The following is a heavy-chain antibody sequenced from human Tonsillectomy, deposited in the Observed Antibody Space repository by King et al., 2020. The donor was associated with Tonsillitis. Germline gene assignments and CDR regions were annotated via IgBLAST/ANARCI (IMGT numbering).Heavy chain of an antibody. CDR2: ISSSNSYI. D-gene: IGHD5-18*01. CDR3: ARDLALRGYTYGPGTFDY. Sequence: VQLVESGGSLVKPGGSLRLSCAASGFTFSNYSMNWVRPAPGKGLEWVSSISSSNSYIRYADPVRGRFTISRDNAKHSMYLQMHSLRAEDTAVYYCARDLALRGYTYGPGTFDYWGQGTLVTVSS. J-gene: IGHJ4*02. CDR1: GFTFSNYS. V-gene: IGHV3-21*01.